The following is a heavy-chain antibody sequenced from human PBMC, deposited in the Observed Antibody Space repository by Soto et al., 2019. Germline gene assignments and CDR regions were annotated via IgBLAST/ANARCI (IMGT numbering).Heavy chain of an antibody. J-gene: IGHJ6*02. D-gene: IGHD6-19*01. Sequence: QVQLVQSGAEVKKPGASVKVSCKASGYTFTNYGISWVRQAPGQGLEWMGWNSAYNGNTNYAQKLQGRVTMTTDTSTSTAYMELRSLRSDDTAVYYCARRQWLVGGYHYGMDVWGQGTTVTVSS. CDR2: NSAYNGNT. CDR3: ARRQWLVGGYHYGMDV. V-gene: IGHV1-18*01. CDR1: GYTFTNYG.